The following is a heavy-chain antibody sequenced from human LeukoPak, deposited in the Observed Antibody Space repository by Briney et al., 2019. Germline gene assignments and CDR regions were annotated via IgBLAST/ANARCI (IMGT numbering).Heavy chain of an antibody. CDR1: GYTFTSYG. CDR2: MNPNSGNT. D-gene: IGHD6-6*01. V-gene: IGHV1-8*01. J-gene: IGHJ6*03. Sequence: ASVKVSCKASGYTFTSYGINWVRQATGQGLEWMGWMNPNSGNTGYAQKFQGRVTMTRNTSISTAYMELSSLRSEDTAVYYCARVMGIAARRYYYYMDVWGKGTTVTVSS. CDR3: ARVMGIAARRYYYYMDV.